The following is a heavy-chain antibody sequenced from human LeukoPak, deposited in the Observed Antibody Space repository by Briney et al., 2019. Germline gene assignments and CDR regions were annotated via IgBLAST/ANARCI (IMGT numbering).Heavy chain of an antibody. CDR1: GFTFSRYA. Sequence: GGSLRLSCAASGFTFSRYAIHWVRQAPGKGLEWVAVISYDGSNKYYADSVKGRFTISRDNSKNTLYLQMDSLRAEDTAVYYCARGRYFDWLSPFDYWGQGTLVTVSS. CDR3: ARGRYFDWLSPFDY. CDR2: ISYDGSNK. J-gene: IGHJ4*02. V-gene: IGHV3-30*04. D-gene: IGHD3-9*01.